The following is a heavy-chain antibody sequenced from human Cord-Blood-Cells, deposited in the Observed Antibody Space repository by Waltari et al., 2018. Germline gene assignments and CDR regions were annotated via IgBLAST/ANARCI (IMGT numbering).Heavy chain of an antibody. CDR2: INHSGST. CDR1: GGSFSGYY. Sequence: VQLQQWGAGLLKTSETLSLTCAVYGGSFSGYYWIWIRQPPGKGLEWIGEINHSGSTNYNPSIKSRVTIAVDTSKNQFSMKLSSVTAAETAVYYCARVIVGATLIDYWGQGTLVTVSS. CDR3: ARVIVGATLIDY. J-gene: IGHJ4*02. D-gene: IGHD1-26*01. V-gene: IGHV4-34*01.